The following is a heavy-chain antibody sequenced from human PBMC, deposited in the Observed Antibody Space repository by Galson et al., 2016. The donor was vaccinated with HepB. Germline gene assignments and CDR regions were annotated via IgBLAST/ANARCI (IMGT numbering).Heavy chain of an antibody. Sequence: SLRLSCAASGFSFSRYGMHWARQAPGRGLEWVAVIWHDGSNKYYGDSVEGRFTISRDNSQNTVFLQMNSLRVEDTGIYYCVRDGRFHTWNDGDYWGQGTLVTVSS. CDR1: GFSFSRYG. CDR2: IWHDGSNK. D-gene: IGHD1-20*01. CDR3: VRDGRFHTWNDGDY. V-gene: IGHV3-33*01. J-gene: IGHJ4*02.